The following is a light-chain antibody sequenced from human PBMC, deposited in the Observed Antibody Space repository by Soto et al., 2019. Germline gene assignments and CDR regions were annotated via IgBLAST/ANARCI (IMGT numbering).Light chain of an antibody. J-gene: IGKJ5*01. CDR3: KQRHMWPIT. Sequence: VLTQSPVTLSLSPGERATLSCRASQSFRGLLAWYQQKPGQAPRLLIYDAYNRAPGIPPRFSGSGSGTDCTLTISSLEPEDSAVYYCKQRHMWPITFGQGTRLDIK. V-gene: IGKV3-11*01. CDR2: DAY. CDR1: QSFRGL.